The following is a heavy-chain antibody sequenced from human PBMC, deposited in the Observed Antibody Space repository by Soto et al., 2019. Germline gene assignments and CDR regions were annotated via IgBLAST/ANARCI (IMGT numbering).Heavy chain of an antibody. Sequence: GASVKVSCKASGYSFSFYGINWVRQAPGQGLEWMGWINPNSGGTNYAQTFQGWVTMTRDTSISTVYMDLSRLRSDDTAVYYCARTWNKVGAAFAVGYFDFWGLGTLVTVSS. V-gene: IGHV1-2*04. J-gene: IGHJ4*02. CDR2: INPNSGGT. CDR1: GYSFSFYG. CDR3: ARTWNKVGAAFAVGYFDF. D-gene: IGHD1-26*01.